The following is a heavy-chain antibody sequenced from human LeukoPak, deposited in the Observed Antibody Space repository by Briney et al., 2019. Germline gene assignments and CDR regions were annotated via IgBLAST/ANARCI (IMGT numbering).Heavy chain of an antibody. CDR1: GFTFSSYA. V-gene: IGHV3-23*01. Sequence: GGSLRLPCAASGFTFSSYAMSWVRQAPGKGLEWVSAISGSGGSTYYADSVKGRFTISRDNSKNTLYLQMNSLRAEDTAVYYCANAYHSSSGDYWGQGTLVTVSS. J-gene: IGHJ4*02. CDR2: ISGSGGST. D-gene: IGHD6-13*01. CDR3: ANAYHSSSGDY.